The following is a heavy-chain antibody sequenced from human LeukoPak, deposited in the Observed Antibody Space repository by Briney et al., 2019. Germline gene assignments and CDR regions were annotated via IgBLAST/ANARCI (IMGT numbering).Heavy chain of an antibody. V-gene: IGHV3-21*01. D-gene: IGHD5-12*01. CDR2: ISSSSSYI. J-gene: IGHJ4*02. CDR1: GFTFSTYT. Sequence: GGSLRLSCAASGFTFSTYTMSWVRQAPGKGLEWVSSISSSSSYIYYADSLKGRFTISRDNAKNSLYLQMNSLRAEDTAVYYCARDLNSGYSHDYWGQGTLVTVSS. CDR3: ARDLNSGYSHDY.